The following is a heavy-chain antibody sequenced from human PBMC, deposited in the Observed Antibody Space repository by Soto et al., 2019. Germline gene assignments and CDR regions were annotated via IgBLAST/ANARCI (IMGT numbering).Heavy chain of an antibody. CDR1: GFTFSSYA. V-gene: IGHV3-23*01. J-gene: IGHJ4*02. D-gene: IGHD6-19*01. CDR2: ISGSGGST. CDR3: AKSFSSGWVWGHFDY. Sequence: GGSLRLSCAASGFTFSSYAMTWVRLAPGKGLEWVSTISGSGGSTYYADSMKGRFTISRDNSKNTLYLQMNSLRAEDTAVYYCAKSFSSGWVWGHFDYWGQGTLVTVSS.